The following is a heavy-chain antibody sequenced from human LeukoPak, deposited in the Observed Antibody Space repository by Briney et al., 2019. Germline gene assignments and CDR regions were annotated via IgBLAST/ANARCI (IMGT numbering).Heavy chain of an antibody. CDR3: ARGRNIEMTTMSGGSDY. CDR1: GYTFTGYY. D-gene: IGHD5-24*01. Sequence: ASVKVSCKASGYTFTGYYMHWVRQAPGQGLEWMGWLNPNSGDTNYAQKFQGRVSMTRDTSISTAYMDLSDLRSDDTAVYYCARGRNIEMTTMSGGSDYWGQGTLVTVSS. V-gene: IGHV1-2*02. CDR2: LNPNSGDT. J-gene: IGHJ4*02.